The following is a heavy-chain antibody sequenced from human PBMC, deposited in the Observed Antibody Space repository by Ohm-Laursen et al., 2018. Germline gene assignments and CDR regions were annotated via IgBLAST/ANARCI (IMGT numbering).Heavy chain of an antibody. D-gene: IGHD3-16*01. CDR2: ISWNNGYI. Sequence: LTCAASRFTFDNYAMHWVRQAPGKGLEWVSGISWNNGYIGYADSVKGRFTISRDNAKNSLYLQMDSLRAEDTALYYCAKVEGYAGTHWGQGTLVTVSS. V-gene: IGHV3-9*01. CDR1: RFTFDNYA. CDR3: AKVEGYAGTH. J-gene: IGHJ4*02.